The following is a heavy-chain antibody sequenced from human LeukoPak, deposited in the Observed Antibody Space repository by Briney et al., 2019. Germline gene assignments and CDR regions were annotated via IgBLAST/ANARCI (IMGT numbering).Heavy chain of an antibody. J-gene: IGHJ5*02. Sequence: GGSLRLSCAASGFTVTYTYMSWVRQAPGKGLEWVSYISSSGSTIYYAGSVKGRFTISRDNAKNSLYLQMNSLRAEDTAVYYCATRNMTTVSPWGQGTLVTVSS. CDR2: ISSSGSTI. D-gene: IGHD4-17*01. V-gene: IGHV3-11*01. CDR1: GFTVTYTY. CDR3: ATRNMTTVSP.